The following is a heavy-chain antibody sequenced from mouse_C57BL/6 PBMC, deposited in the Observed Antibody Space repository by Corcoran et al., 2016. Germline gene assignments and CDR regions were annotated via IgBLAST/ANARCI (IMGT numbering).Heavy chain of an antibody. CDR3: AREGLRRGYAMDY. CDR2: INTYSGVP. D-gene: IGHD2-4*01. J-gene: IGHJ4*01. Sequence: QIQLVQSGPELKKPGETVKISCKASGYTFTTYGMSWVKQAPGKGLKWMGWINTYSGVPTYADDFKGRFAFSLETSASTAYLQINNLKNEDTATYFCAREGLRRGYAMDYWGQGTPVTVSS. V-gene: IGHV9-3*01. CDR1: GYTFTTYG.